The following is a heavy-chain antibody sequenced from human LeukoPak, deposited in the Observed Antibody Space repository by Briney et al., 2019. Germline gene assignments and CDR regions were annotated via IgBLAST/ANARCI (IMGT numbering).Heavy chain of an antibody. V-gene: IGHV4-39*01. J-gene: IGHJ6*02. CDR3: ASLTRDLYGMDV. CDR2: IYCSGST. D-gene: IGHD2-2*01. CDR1: GGSISSSSYY. Sequence: SETLSLTCTVSGGSISSSSYYWGWIRQPPGKGLEWIGSIYCSGSTYYNPSLKSRVTISVDTSKNPFSLKLSSVTAADTAVYYCASLTRDLYGMDVWGQGTTVTVSS.